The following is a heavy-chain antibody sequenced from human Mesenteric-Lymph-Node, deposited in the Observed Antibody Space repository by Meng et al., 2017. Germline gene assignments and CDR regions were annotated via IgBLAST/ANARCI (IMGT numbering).Heavy chain of an antibody. Sequence: GGSLRLSCAASGFTFDDYGMSWVRQAPGKGLEWVSGINWNGGSTGYADSVKGRFTISRDNAKNSLYLQMNSLRAEDTAVYYCARDRGELLIRDAFDIWGQGTMVTVSS. CDR2: INWNGGST. CDR3: ARDRGELLIRDAFDI. D-gene: IGHD1-26*01. V-gene: IGHV3-20*04. J-gene: IGHJ3*02. CDR1: GFTFDDYG.